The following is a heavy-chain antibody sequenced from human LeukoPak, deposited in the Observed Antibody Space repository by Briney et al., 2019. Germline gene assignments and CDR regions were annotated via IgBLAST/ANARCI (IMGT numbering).Heavy chain of an antibody. D-gene: IGHD6-19*01. CDR1: GFTFSSYA. J-gene: IGHJ4*02. CDR3: AKDLTYSSGWYGGHDY. Sequence: GGSLRLSCAASGFTFSSYAMHWVRQAPGKGLEWVAVISYDGSNKYYADSVKGRFTISRDNSKNTLYLQMNSLRAEDTAVYYCAKDLTYSSGWYGGHDYWGQGTLVTVSS. V-gene: IGHV3-30-3*01. CDR2: ISYDGSNK.